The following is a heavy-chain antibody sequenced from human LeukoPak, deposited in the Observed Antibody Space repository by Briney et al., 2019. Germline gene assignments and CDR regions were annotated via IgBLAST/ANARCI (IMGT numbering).Heavy chain of an antibody. D-gene: IGHD2-2*01. J-gene: IGHJ5*01. CDR3: ARILLRYCSITSCSFGF. Sequence: ASVKVSCKASGYTFTSYAMHWVRQAPGQRLEWMGWINACNGNTKYSQKCQGRVTITRDTSASTAYMELSSLRSEDTAVYYCARILLRYCSITSCSFGFWGQGTLVTVSS. V-gene: IGHV1-3*01. CDR1: GYTFTSYA. CDR2: INACNGNT.